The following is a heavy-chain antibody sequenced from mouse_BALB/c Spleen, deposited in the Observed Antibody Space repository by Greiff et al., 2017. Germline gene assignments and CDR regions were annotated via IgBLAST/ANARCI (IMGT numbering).Heavy chain of an antibody. Sequence: EVKLQESGPGLVKPSQSLSLTCSVTGYSITSGYYWNWIRQFPGNKLEWMGYISYDGSNNYNPSLKNRISITRDTSKNQFFLKLNSVTTEDTATYYCARDRPLVYYGNYVNYAMDYWGQGTSVTVSS. J-gene: IGHJ4*01. CDR3: ARDRPLVYYGNYVNYAMDY. V-gene: IGHV3-6*02. CDR2: ISYDGSN. CDR1: GYSITSGYY. D-gene: IGHD2-1*01.